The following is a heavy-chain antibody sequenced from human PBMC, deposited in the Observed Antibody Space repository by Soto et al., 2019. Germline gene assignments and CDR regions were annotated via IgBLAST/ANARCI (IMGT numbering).Heavy chain of an antibody. CDR1: GYTFTVYY. CDR2: INPNSGNT. J-gene: IGHJ5*02. Sequence: ASVKVSCKASGYTFTVYYMHWVRQAPGQGLEWMGWINPNSGNTGYAQKFQGRVTMTRNTSISTAYMELSSLRSEDTAVYYCAREGPMITFGGVIVSWFDPWGQGTLVTVSS. V-gene: IGHV1-8*02. D-gene: IGHD3-16*02. CDR3: AREGPMITFGGVIVSWFDP.